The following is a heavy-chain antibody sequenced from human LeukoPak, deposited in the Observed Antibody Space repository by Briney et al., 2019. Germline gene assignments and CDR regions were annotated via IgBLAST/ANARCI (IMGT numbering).Heavy chain of an antibody. Sequence: GGSLRLSCAASGFTCSSYPMNWVRQAPGRGLEWVSFISTSSSYIYYGDSVKGRFTVSRDNAKNSLYLQMNSLSPEDTAVYYCARGGSSWYYFDYWGQGTLVTVSS. CDR2: ISTSSSYI. D-gene: IGHD6-13*01. CDR1: GFTCSSYP. J-gene: IGHJ4*02. CDR3: ARGGSSWYYFDY. V-gene: IGHV3-21*01.